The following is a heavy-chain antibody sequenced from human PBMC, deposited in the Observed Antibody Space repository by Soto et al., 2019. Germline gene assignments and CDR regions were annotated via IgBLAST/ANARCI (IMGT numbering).Heavy chain of an antibody. CDR1: GFTFSSFG. V-gene: IGHV3-30*18. D-gene: IGHD3-16*01. J-gene: IGHJ5*02. CDR2: ISYDGSDM. CDR3: AKTSGYDYVWGSSGLDP. Sequence: GGSLRLSCAASGFTFSSFGMHWVRQAPGKGLQWVAVISYDGSDMYYADSVKGRFTISRDDSTNTLYLQMNSLRPEDTAVYYCAKTSGYDYVWGSSGLDPWGQGTLVTVSS.